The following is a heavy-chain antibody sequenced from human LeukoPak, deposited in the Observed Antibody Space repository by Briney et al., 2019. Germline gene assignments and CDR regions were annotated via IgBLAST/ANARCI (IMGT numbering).Heavy chain of an antibody. D-gene: IGHD2-15*01. J-gene: IGHJ6*03. Sequence: PGGSLRLSCAASGFTFSSYGMHWVRQAPGKGLEWVAFIRYDGSNKYYADSVKGRFTISRDNAKNSLYLQMNSLRAEDTALYYCARLIGYCSGGSCYAAGYYYYMDVWGKGTTVTVSS. CDR2: IRYDGSNK. CDR1: GFTFSSYG. V-gene: IGHV3-30*02. CDR3: ARLIGYCSGGSCYAAGYYYYMDV.